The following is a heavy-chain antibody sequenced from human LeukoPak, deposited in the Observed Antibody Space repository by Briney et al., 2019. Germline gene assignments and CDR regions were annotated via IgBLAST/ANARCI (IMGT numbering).Heavy chain of an antibody. CDR2: INHSGST. V-gene: IGHV4-34*01. CDR1: GGSFSGYY. CDR3: ARKKEISPSYRWFDP. J-gene: IGHJ5*02. Sequence: SETLSLTCAVYGGSFSGYYWSWIRQPPGKGLEWIGEINHSGSTNYNPSLKSRVTISVDTSKNQFSLKLSSVTAADTAVYYCARKKEISPSYRWFDPWGQGTLVTVSS. D-gene: IGHD1-26*01.